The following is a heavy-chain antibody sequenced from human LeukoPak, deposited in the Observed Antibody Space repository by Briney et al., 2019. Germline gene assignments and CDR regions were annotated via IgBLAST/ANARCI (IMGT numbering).Heavy chain of an antibody. CDR1: GCTFTSYD. J-gene: IGHJ6*02. CDR2: MNPNSGNT. V-gene: IGHV1-8*01. Sequence: ASVKVSCKASGCTFTSYDINWVRQATGQGLEWMGWMNPNSGNTGYAQRFQGRVTMTRNTSISTAYMELSSLRSEDTAVYYCARAYGDYYYYGMDVWGQGTTVTVSS. D-gene: IGHD4-17*01. CDR3: ARAYGDYYYYGMDV.